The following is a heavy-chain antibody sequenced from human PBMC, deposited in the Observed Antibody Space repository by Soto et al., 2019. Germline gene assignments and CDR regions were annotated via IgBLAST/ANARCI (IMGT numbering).Heavy chain of an antibody. CDR1: GFTFSSYD. Sequence: EVQLAESGEGMVQPGGSLRLSCVASGFTFSSYDMHWVRQAPRKGLEYVSSISSNGGTTYYGNSVKGRFTISRDNSKNTLYLQMGILRAEDMAVYYCVRRVSGNYDYWGQGTLVTVSS. CDR3: VRRVSGNYDY. J-gene: IGHJ4*02. V-gene: IGHV3-64*01. CDR2: ISSNGGTT. D-gene: IGHD1-7*01.